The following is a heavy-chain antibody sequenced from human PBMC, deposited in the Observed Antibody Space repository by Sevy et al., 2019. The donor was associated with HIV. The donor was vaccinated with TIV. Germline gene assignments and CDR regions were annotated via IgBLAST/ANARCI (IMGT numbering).Heavy chain of an antibody. V-gene: IGHV3-74*01. Sequence: GGSLRLSCAASGFTFSSYWMHWVRQAPVKGLVWVSRINSDGSSTSYADSVKGRFTISRDNAKNTLYLQMNSLRAEDTAVYYCARVGIVVVNLDAFDIWGQGTMVTVSS. CDR2: INSDGSST. CDR1: GFTFSSYW. CDR3: ARVGIVVVNLDAFDI. D-gene: IGHD3-22*01. J-gene: IGHJ3*02.